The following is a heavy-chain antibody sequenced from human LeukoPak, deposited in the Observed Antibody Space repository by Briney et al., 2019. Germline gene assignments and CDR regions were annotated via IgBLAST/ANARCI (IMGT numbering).Heavy chain of an antibody. Sequence: GGSLRLSCAASGFTFDDYGMSWVRQAPGKGLEWVGFIRSKDLGATTEYAASVKDRFTVSRDDSESIAYLQMNSLKTEDTAVYYCSRSITGSGWKYYFDFWGQGTLVTVSS. CDR1: GFTFDDYG. J-gene: IGHJ4*02. V-gene: IGHV3-49*04. CDR2: IRSKDLGATT. CDR3: SRSITGSGWKYYFDF. D-gene: IGHD6-19*01.